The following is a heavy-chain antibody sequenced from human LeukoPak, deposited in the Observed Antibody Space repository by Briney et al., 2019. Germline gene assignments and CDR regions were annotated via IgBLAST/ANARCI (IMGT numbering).Heavy chain of an antibody. CDR3: ARGGYGSGSYSLDP. CDR2: IYYSGST. D-gene: IGHD3-10*01. V-gene: IGHV4-59*01. Sequence: SETLSLTCTVSGGSISSYYWSWIRQPPGKGLEWIGYIYYSGSTNYNPSLKSRVTISVDTSKNQFSLKLSSVTAADTAVYYCARGGYGSGSYSLDPWGQGTPVTVSS. J-gene: IGHJ5*02. CDR1: GGSISSYY.